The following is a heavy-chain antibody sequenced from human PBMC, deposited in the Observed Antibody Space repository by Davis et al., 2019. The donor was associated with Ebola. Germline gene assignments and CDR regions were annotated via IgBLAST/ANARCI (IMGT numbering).Heavy chain of an antibody. V-gene: IGHV1-18*04. J-gene: IGHJ4*02. D-gene: IGHD1-1*01. CDR3: ARAQFPTTSDH. CDR1: RYTFTNYG. Sequence: SVPVSRLASRYTFTNYGITWLRQAPGQGLEWMGWINPHNGNTNYAQNVQGRVTMTTDISTSTAYMEVGSLKSDDTAVYYCARAQFPTTSDHWGQGTLVTVSS. CDR2: INPHNGNT.